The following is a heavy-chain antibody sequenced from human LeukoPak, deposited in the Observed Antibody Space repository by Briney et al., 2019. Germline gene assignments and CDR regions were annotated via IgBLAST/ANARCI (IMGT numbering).Heavy chain of an antibody. Sequence: ASVKVSCKASGYTFTSYGISWVRQAPGQGLERMGWISAYNGNTNYAQKLQGRVTMTTDTSTSTAYMELRSLRSDDTAVYYCARDFGGSSWYLGYYYYYMDVWGKGTTVTVSS. CDR3: ARDFGGSSWYLGYYYYYMDV. D-gene: IGHD6-13*01. CDR1: GYTFTSYG. V-gene: IGHV1-18*01. CDR2: ISAYNGNT. J-gene: IGHJ6*03.